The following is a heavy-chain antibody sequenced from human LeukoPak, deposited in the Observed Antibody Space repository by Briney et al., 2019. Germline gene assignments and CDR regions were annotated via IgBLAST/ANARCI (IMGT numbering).Heavy chain of an antibody. J-gene: IGHJ4*02. V-gene: IGHV1-46*01. D-gene: IGHD6-19*01. CDR3: ARFAVHRRITVPGQFGLDY. CDR1: GYIFTSYN. CDR2: INPSGGST. Sequence: GASVKVSCKTSGYIFTSYNIYWVRQAPGQGLEWRGIINPSGGSTNYAQKFQGRGTMTRDTSTSTVYMELSSLRSEDTAVYYCARFAVHRRITVPGQFGLDYWGQGTLVSVSS.